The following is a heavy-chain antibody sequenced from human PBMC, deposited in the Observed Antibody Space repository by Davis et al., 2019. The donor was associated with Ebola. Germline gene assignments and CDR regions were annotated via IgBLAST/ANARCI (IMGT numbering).Heavy chain of an antibody. J-gene: IGHJ4*02. CDR3: AKDIGAPPNSSPCDY. Sequence: SLNISCAASGYTFAAYPMHWVRQAPCQGLEWVSGISWNSGSIGYADPVKGRFTISRDNAKNSLYLQMTSLRGKDTGVYSCAKDIGAPPNSSPCDYWGQGTLVTVSS. D-gene: IGHD6-13*01. V-gene: IGHV3-9*01. CDR2: ISWNSGSI. CDR1: GYTFAAYP.